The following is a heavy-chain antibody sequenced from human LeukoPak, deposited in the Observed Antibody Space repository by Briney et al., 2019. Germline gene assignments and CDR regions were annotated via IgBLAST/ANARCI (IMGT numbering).Heavy chain of an antibody. D-gene: IGHD6-19*01. Sequence: SETLSLTYTVSGGSISSYYWSWIRQPPGKGLEWIGYIYYSGSTNYNPSLKSRVTISVDTSKNQFSLKLSSVTAADTAVYYCARQASSGWYYFDYWGQGTLVTVSS. CDR3: ARQASSGWYYFDY. V-gene: IGHV4-59*08. CDR2: IYYSGST. J-gene: IGHJ4*02. CDR1: GGSISSYY.